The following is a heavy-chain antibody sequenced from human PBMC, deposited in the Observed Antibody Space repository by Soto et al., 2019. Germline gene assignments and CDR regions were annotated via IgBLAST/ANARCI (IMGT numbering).Heavy chain of an antibody. CDR2: IYSGGST. D-gene: IGHD6-13*01. CDR1: GFTVSSTY. CDR3: AKVSSSWYAGFFDL. V-gene: IGHV3-66*01. J-gene: IGHJ4*02. Sequence: GGSLRLSCAASGFTVSSTYMSWVRQAPGKGLEWVSLIYSGGSTYYADSAKGRFTISRDNSMNTLYLQMNTLRAEDTAIYYCAKVSSSWYAGFFDLWGQGTLVTSPQ.